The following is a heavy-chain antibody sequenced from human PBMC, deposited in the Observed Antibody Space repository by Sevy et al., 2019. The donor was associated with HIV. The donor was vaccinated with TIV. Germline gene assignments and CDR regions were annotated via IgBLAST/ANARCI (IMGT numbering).Heavy chain of an antibody. V-gene: IGHV4-59*01. CDR1: GGSMNIYY. CDR3: WRVGFNWNDVDH. CDR2: TYYSGTT. J-gene: IGHJ4*02. D-gene: IGHD1-20*01. Sequence: SETLSLTCSVSGGSMNIYYWNWIRQPPGKRLEWIGFTYYSGTTNYNPSLKSRVTISIDTSKSQLSLKLSSVTAADTAVYYWWRVGFNWNDVDHWGQGILVTVSS.